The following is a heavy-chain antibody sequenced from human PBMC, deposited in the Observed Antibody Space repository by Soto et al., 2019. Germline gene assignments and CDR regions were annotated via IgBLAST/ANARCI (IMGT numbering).Heavy chain of an antibody. CDR3: ARGALGFDP. CDR1: GFTFSTYD. Sequence: EVQLVESGGGLEQPGGSLRLSCAASGFTFSTYDIHWVRQATGKGLEWVSGIGTAGDTYYAGSVKGRFTMSRENAKNSEYLQMNSLRAGDTAVYYCARGALGFDPWGQGTLVAVSS. D-gene: IGHD6-6*01. CDR2: IGTAGDT. V-gene: IGHV3-13*04. J-gene: IGHJ5*02.